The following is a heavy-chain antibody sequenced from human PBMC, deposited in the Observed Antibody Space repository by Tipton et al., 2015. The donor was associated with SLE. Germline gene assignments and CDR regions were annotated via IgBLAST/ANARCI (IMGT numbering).Heavy chain of an antibody. J-gene: IGHJ4*02. CDR2: ISYDGSNK. CDR3: AREDYGDFDY. D-gene: IGHD4/OR15-4a*01. Sequence: LRLSCAASGFTFSSYAMHWVRQAPGKGLEWVAVISYDGSNKYYADSVKGRSTISRDNSKNTLYLQMNGLRAEDTAVYYCAREDYGDFDYWGQGTLVTVSS. V-gene: IGHV3-30-3*01. CDR1: GFTFSSYA.